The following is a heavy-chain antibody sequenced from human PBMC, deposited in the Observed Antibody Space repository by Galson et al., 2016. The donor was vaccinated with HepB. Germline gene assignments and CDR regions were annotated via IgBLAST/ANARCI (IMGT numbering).Heavy chain of an antibody. J-gene: IGHJ6*02. V-gene: IGHV5-51*01. CDR1: GSSFTRYW. D-gene: IGHD3-10*01. Sequence: QSGAEVKKPGESLKISYKGSGSSFTRYWIGWVRQMPGKGLEWMGIINPGVSDTRYTQSFQGQVTIPADKSISTAYLQWSSLKASDSAMYYCARAYGSGSYNYYYYGMDVWGQGTTVTVSS. CDR2: INPGVSDT. CDR3: ARAYGSGSYNYYYYGMDV.